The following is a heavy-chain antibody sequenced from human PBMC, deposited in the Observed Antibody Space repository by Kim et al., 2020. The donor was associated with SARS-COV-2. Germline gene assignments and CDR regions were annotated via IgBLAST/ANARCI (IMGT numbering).Heavy chain of an antibody. CDR3: ASWWGYCSGGSCFPFDY. V-gene: IGHV3-48*02. J-gene: IGHJ4*02. D-gene: IGHD2-15*01. Sequence: VEGRFTNSRDNAKNSLYLQMNSRRDEDTAVYYCASWWGYCSGGSCFPFDYWGQGTLVTVSS.